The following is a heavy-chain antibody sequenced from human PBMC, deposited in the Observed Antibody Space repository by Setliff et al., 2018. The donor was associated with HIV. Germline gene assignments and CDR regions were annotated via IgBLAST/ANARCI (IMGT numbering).Heavy chain of an antibody. Sequence: GASVKVSCKASGYTFTRYDINWVRQATGQGPEWMGWMNPNSANTGYAQKFQGRVTMTRNTSISTAYMELTSLRFEDTAVYYCARGSPTAGDYWGQGTLVTVSS. CDR3: ARGSPTAGDY. CDR1: GYTFTRYD. J-gene: IGHJ4*02. CDR2: MNPNSANT. V-gene: IGHV1-8*01.